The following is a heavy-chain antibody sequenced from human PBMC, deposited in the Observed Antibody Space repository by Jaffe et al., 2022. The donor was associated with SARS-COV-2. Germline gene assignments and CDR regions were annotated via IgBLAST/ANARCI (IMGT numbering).Heavy chain of an antibody. D-gene: IGHD2-15*01. CDR1: GFTFDDYT. CDR2: ISWNSGSI. Sequence: EVQLVESGGGLVQPGRSLRLSCAASGFTFDDYTMHWVRQAPGKGLEWVSGISWNSGSIGYADSVKGRFTISRDNAKNFLYLQMNSLRTEDTALYYCAKVGELAYCSGGSCYSDDYFDYWGQGTLVTVSS. J-gene: IGHJ4*02. V-gene: IGHV3-9*01. CDR3: AKVGELAYCSGGSCYSDDYFDY.